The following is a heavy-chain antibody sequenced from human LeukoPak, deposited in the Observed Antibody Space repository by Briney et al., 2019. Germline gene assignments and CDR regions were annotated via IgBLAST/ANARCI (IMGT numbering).Heavy chain of an antibody. CDR2: ISAYNGNT. J-gene: IGHJ4*02. CDR1: VYTFTSYG. V-gene: IGHV1-18*01. CDR3: ARVGLSRGTHDY. Sequence: ASVKVSCKASVYTFTSYGISWVRQAPGQGLEWMGWISAYNGNTNYAQRLQGRVTMTTDTSTSTAYMELRSLRSDDTAVYYCARVGLSRGTHDYWGQGTLVTVSS. D-gene: IGHD1/OR15-1a*01.